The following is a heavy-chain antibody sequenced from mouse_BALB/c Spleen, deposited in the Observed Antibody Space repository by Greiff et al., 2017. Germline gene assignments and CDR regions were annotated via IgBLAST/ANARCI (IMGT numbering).Heavy chain of an antibody. D-gene: IGHD5-1*01. Sequence: EVQRVESGGGLVQPGGSRKLSCAASGFTFSSFGMHWVRQAPEKGLEWVAYISSGSSTIYYADTVKGRFTISRDNPKNTLFLQMTSLRSEDTAMYYCARSGPTSPWFAYWGQGTLVTVSA. CDR3: ARSGPTSPWFAY. CDR2: ISSGSSTI. CDR1: GFTFSSFG. V-gene: IGHV5-17*02. J-gene: IGHJ3*01.